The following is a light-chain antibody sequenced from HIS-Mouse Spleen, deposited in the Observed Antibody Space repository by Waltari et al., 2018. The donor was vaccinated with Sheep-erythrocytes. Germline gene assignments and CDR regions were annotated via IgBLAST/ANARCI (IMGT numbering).Light chain of an antibody. CDR2: AAS. CDR1: QSISSY. J-gene: IGKJ3*01. CDR3: QQSYSTPQFT. Sequence: DIQMTQFPSSLSASVADRVTIPCRASQSISSYLNWYQQKPGKVPKLLIYAASSLQSGVPSRFSGSGSGTDFTLTISSLQPEDFATYYCQQSYSTPQFTFGPGTKVDIK. V-gene: IGKV1-39*01.